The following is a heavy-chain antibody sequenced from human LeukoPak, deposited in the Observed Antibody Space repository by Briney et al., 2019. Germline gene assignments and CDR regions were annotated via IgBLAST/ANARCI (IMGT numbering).Heavy chain of an antibody. CDR3: ARGYSSSSFDY. CDR1: GGSISSGGYY. J-gene: IGHJ4*02. CDR2: IYYSGST. Sequence: PSQTLSLTCTVSGGSISSGGYYWSWIRQHPGKGLEWIGYIYYSGSTYYNPSLKSRVTISVDTSKNQFSLKLSSVTAVDTAVYYCARGYSSSSFDYWGQGTLVTVSS. D-gene: IGHD6-6*01. V-gene: IGHV4-31*03.